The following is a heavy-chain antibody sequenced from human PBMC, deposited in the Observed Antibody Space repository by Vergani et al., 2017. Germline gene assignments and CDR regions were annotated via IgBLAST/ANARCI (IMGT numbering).Heavy chain of an antibody. V-gene: IGHV4-61*02. CDR1: GGSISSGDYY. CDR2: IYTSGST. J-gene: IGHJ6*03. D-gene: IGHD6-13*01. CDR3: ARDVQQLVFYYYYYYMDV. Sequence: QVQLQESGPGLVKPSQTLSLTCTVSGGSISSGDYYWSWIRQPPGKGLEWIGRIYTSGSTNYNPSLKSRVTMSVDTSKNQFSLKLSSVTAADTAVYYCARDVQQLVFYYYYYYMDVWGKGTTVTVSS.